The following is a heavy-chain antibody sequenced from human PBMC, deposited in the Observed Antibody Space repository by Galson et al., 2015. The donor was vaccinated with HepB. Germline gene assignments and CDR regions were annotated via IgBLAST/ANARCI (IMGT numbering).Heavy chain of an antibody. Sequence: ETLSLTCTVSGASISSYYWSWIRQPPGKGLEWIGYISYSGITNYNPSLKSRVTISIDTSKNQFSLKLSSVTAADTAVYYCVRELAMAVNNYFDPWGQGTLATVSS. CDR3: VRELAMAVNNYFDP. CDR2: ISYSGIT. V-gene: IGHV4-59*01. J-gene: IGHJ5*02. D-gene: IGHD6-19*01. CDR1: GASISSYY.